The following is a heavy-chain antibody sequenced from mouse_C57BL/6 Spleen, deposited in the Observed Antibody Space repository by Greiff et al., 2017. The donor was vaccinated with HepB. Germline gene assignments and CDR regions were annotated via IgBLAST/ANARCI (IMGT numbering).Heavy chain of an antibody. J-gene: IGHJ1*03. D-gene: IGHD1-1*01. CDR2: ISYSGST. V-gene: IGHV3-1*01. CDR3: ARAASITTVVYWYFDV. Sequence: DVQLQESGPGMVKPSQSLSLTCTVTGYSITSGYDWHWIRHFPGNKLEWMGYISYSGSTNYNPSLKSRISITHDTSKNHFFLKLNSVTTEDTATYYCARAASITTVVYWYFDVWGTGTTVTVSS. CDR1: GYSITSGYD.